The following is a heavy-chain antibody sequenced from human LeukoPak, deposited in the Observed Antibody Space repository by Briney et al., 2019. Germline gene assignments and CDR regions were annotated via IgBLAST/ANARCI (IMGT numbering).Heavy chain of an antibody. V-gene: IGHV1-2*02. Sequence: ASVKVSCKASGYTFTGYYMHWVRQAPGQGLEWMGWINPNSGGTNYAQKFQGRVTMTRDTSISTAYMELSRLRSDDTAVYYCARDSPGGGYNFDYWGQGTLVTVSS. CDR3: ARDSPGGGYNFDY. J-gene: IGHJ4*02. CDR1: GYTFTGYY. CDR2: INPNSGGT. D-gene: IGHD5-24*01.